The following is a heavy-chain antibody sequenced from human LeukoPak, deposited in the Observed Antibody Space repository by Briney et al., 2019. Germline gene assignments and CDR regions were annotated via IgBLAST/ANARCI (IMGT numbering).Heavy chain of an antibody. CDR2: IYYSGST. J-gene: IGHJ4*02. V-gene: IGHV4-59*08. Sequence: SETLSLTCTVSGGSISSYYWSWIRQPPGKGLEWLGYIYYSGSTNYNPSLKSRVTISVDTSKNQFSLKLSSVTAADTAVYYCARQSPYCGGDCYSGGFDYWGQGTLVTVSS. CDR1: GGSISSYY. D-gene: IGHD2-21*02. CDR3: ARQSPYCGGDCYSGGFDY.